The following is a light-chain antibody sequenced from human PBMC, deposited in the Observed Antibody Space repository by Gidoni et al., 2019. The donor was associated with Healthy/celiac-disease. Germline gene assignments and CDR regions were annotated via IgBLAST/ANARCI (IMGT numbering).Light chain of an antibody. CDR3: QQYNTYST. J-gene: IGKJ1*01. CDR1: QSIGSW. V-gene: IGKV1-5*01. CDR2: DSS. Sequence: DIQMTQSPSTLSASVRDRVTITCRASQSIGSWLAWYQQKPGKAPELLIYDSSTLESGVPSRFSGSGSGTEFNLTISSLQPDDFATYYCQQYNTYSTFGQGTKVEIK.